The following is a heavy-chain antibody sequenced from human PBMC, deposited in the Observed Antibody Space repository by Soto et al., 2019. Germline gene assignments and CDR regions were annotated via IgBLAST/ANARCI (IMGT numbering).Heavy chain of an antibody. CDR3: ARGGIVAVPAALSSYDDYTNYRFDS. J-gene: IGHJ4*02. V-gene: IGHV1-69*01. D-gene: IGHD2-15*01. CDR1: GGSFSDFA. CDR2: IIPMFAAT. Sequence: QVQLAQSGAEVRKPGSSVKVSCRASGGSFSDFAFSWVRQAPGQGLEWMGGIIPMFAATKYAQRFQGRVTITADASTRPVYLALGSLTSADSAVYYCARGGIVAVPAALSSYDDYTNYRFDSWGQGTLVSV.